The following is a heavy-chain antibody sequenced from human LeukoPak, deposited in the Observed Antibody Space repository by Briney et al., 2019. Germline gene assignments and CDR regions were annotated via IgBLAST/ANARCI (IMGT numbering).Heavy chain of an antibody. CDR1: GFSFSSYA. J-gene: IGHJ4*02. V-gene: IGHV3-23*01. CDR2: ISGSGGST. D-gene: IGHD5-18*01. Sequence: RPGGSLRLSCAASGFSFSSYAMSWVRQAPGKGLEWVSTISGSGGSTYYADSVKGRFTISRDNSKNTLYLQMNSLRAEDTAVYYCARASRGYNYGFWDYWGQGTLVTVSS. CDR3: ARASRGYNYGFWDY.